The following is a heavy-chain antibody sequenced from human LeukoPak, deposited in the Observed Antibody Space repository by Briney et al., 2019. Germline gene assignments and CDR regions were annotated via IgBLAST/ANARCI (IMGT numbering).Heavy chain of an antibody. CDR3: AILYSSPPN. Sequence: GGSLRFSCAASGFTFTTYAMSWVRQAPGKGLEWVSVISGSGASTYYADSVKGRFTISRDNSKNTLYLQMNSLRAEDTAVYYCAILYSSPPNWGQGTMVAVSS. CDR1: GFTFTTYA. J-gene: IGHJ3*01. V-gene: IGHV3-23*01. D-gene: IGHD6-13*01. CDR2: ISGSGAST.